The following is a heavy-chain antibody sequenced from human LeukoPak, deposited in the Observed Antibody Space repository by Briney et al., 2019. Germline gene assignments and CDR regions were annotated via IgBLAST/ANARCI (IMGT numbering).Heavy chain of an antibody. CDR3: AGSVITRAFDI. Sequence: GRSLRLSCAASGFTFSSYGIHWVRQAPGKGLEWVAVISYDGSNKYYADSVKGRFTISRDNSKNTLYLQMNSLRAEDTAVYYCAGSVITRAFDIWGQGTMVTVSS. CDR1: GFTFSSYG. J-gene: IGHJ3*02. V-gene: IGHV3-30*03. CDR2: ISYDGSNK. D-gene: IGHD3-16*01.